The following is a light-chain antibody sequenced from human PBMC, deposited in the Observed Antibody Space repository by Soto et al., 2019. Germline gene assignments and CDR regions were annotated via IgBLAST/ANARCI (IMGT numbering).Light chain of an antibody. V-gene: IGKV3-15*01. CDR2: GAS. CDR1: QSVSSN. J-gene: IGKJ4*01. CDR3: QQYNNWPPLT. Sequence: DIVMTHSPATLSASPGERATLSCRASQSVSSNLAWYQQKPGQAPRLLIYGASTRATGIPARFSGSGSGTEFTLTISSLQSEDFAVYYCQQYNNWPPLTFGGGTKVEIK.